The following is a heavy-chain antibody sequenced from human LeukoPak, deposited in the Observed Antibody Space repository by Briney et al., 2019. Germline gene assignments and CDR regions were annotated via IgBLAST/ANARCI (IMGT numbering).Heavy chain of an antibody. D-gene: IGHD2-15*01. Sequence: SGGSLRLSCAASGFTFSNYAMSWVRQAPGKGLEWVSAIGGSSGATNYADSVKGRFSISRDNSKNTLYLQMNSLRAEDTAVYYCAKRSCSGGSCNFDYWGQGTLVTVSS. J-gene: IGHJ4*02. CDR1: GFTFSNYA. CDR2: IGGSSGAT. CDR3: AKRSCSGGSCNFDY. V-gene: IGHV3-23*01.